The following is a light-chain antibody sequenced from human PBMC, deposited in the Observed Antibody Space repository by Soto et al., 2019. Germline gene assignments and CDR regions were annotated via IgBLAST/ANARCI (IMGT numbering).Light chain of an antibody. J-gene: IGKJ1*01. V-gene: IGKV1-5*01. Sequence: DIQMTHSPSTLSASVGDIVIITCRASQNISGWLAWYQQRVGKAPKLLIFDASILQRGVPSRFSGSGSGTEFTLTISSLQPDDFATYYCQQYNSYSKTFGQGTKVDIK. CDR2: DAS. CDR1: QNISGW. CDR3: QQYNSYSKT.